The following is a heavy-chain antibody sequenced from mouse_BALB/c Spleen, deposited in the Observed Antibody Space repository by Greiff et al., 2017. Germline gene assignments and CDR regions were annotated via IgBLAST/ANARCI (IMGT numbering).Heavy chain of an antibody. J-gene: IGHJ4*01. CDR1: GYTFTSYW. CDR3: ARRSRYDDAMDY. CDR2: IFPGTGTT. Sequence: VQLQQSGAELVKPGASVKLSCKTSGYTFTSYWIQWVKQRPGQGLGWIGEIFPGTGTTYYNEKFKGKATLTIDTSSSTAYMQLSSLTSEDSAVYFCARRSRYDDAMDYWGQGTSVTVSS. D-gene: IGHD2-12*01. V-gene: IGHV1S132*01.